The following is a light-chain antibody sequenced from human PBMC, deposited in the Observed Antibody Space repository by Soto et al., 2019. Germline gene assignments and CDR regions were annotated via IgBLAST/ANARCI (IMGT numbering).Light chain of an antibody. Sequence: EIVLTQSPATLSLSPGERATLSCRTSQIVSSYFAWYQQKPGRAPRLLIYDASNRATGIPARFIGSGSGTDFTLTINSLEPEDFAVYYCQQRSNWPITFGQGTRLEIK. J-gene: IGKJ5*01. CDR1: QIVSSY. CDR3: QQRSNWPIT. CDR2: DAS. V-gene: IGKV3-11*01.